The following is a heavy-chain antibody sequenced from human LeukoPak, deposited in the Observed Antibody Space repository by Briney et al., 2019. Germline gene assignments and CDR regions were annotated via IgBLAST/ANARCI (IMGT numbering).Heavy chain of an antibody. J-gene: IGHJ4*02. CDR3: ARATRYYDILTGYYYFDY. Sequence: ASVKVSCKASGYTFTSYGISWVRQAPGQGLEWMGWISAYNGNTNYAQKLQGRVTMTTDTSTSTAYMELRSLRSDDTAVYYCARATRYYDILTGYYYFDYWGQGTLVTVSS. D-gene: IGHD3-9*01. V-gene: IGHV1-18*01. CDR1: GYTFTSYG. CDR2: ISAYNGNT.